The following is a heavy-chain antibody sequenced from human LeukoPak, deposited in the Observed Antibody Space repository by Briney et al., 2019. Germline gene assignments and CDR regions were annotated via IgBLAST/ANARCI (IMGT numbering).Heavy chain of an antibody. Sequence: ASVKVSCKASGYTFTGYYMHWVRQAPGQGLEWMGRINPNSGGTKYAQKFQGRVTMTRDTSISTAYMELSRLRSDDTAVYYCARERDKKYYYDSSGYYVLFYWGQGTLVTVSS. CDR2: INPNSGGT. CDR3: ARERDKKYYYDSSGYYVLFY. J-gene: IGHJ4*02. CDR1: GYTFTGYY. V-gene: IGHV1-2*06. D-gene: IGHD3-22*01.